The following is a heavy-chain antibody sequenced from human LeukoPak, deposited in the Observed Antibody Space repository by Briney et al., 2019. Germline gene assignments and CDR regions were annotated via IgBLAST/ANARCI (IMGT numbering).Heavy chain of an antibody. Sequence: PSETLSLTCTVSGDSISSGSYYWGWIRQPPGKGPEWIGSIYYSGSTNYNPSLKSRVTISLDTSKNQFSLKLSSMTAADTAAYYCASVRGYSSGWYASGFDPWGQGTLVTVSS. D-gene: IGHD6-19*01. CDR2: IYYSGST. CDR3: ASVRGYSSGWYASGFDP. V-gene: IGHV4-39*07. J-gene: IGHJ5*02. CDR1: GDSISSGSYY.